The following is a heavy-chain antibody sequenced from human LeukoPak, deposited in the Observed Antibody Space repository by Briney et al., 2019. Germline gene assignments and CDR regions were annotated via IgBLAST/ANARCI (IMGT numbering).Heavy chain of an antibody. J-gene: IGHJ3*02. Sequence: GGSLRLSCAASGFTFSSYSMNWVRQAPGKGLEWVSSISSSSSYIYYADSVKGRFTISRDNAKNSLYLQMNSLRAEDTAVYYCARDREDSSGGNDAFDIWGQGTMVTVSS. CDR3: ARDREDSSGGNDAFDI. D-gene: IGHD3-22*01. CDR2: ISSSSSYI. CDR1: GFTFSSYS. V-gene: IGHV3-21*01.